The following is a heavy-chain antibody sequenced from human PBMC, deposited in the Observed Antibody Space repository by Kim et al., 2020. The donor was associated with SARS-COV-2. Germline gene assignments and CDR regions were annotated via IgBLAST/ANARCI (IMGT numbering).Heavy chain of an antibody. Sequence: LKSRVPISVDTSKNQFSLKLSSVTAADTAVYYCARVGIVVVTAIPYYFDYWGQGTLVTVSS. J-gene: IGHJ4*02. D-gene: IGHD2-21*02. CDR3: ARVGIVVVTAIPYYFDY. V-gene: IGHV4-34*01.